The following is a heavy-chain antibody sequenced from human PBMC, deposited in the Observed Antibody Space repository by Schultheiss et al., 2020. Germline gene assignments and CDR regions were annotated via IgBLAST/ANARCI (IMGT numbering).Heavy chain of an antibody. D-gene: IGHD6-19*01. CDR3: ARSRRVAVAGYFDY. Sequence: GGSLRLSCAASGFTFDDYAMHWVRQAPGKGLEWVSGISWNSGSIGYADSVKGRFTISRDNAKNSLYLQMNSLRAEDTALYYCARSRRVAVAGYFDYWGQGTLVTVSS. CDR1: GFTFDDYA. J-gene: IGHJ4*02. CDR2: ISWNSGSI. V-gene: IGHV3-9*01.